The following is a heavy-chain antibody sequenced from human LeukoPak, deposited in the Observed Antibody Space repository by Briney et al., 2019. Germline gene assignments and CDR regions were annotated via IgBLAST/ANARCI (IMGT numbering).Heavy chain of an antibody. J-gene: IGHJ4*02. CDR3: AKDAQRGFGYSNSLQY. CDR2: IWSDGSNR. CDR1: GFTFRHYG. Sequence: GGSLRLSCVASGFTFRHYGLHWVRQAPGKGLEWVAVIWSDGSNRFYAGSVKGRFTISRDNSQNTVFLQMNSLRAEDTAMYYCAKDAQRGFGYSNSLQYWGQGTLVTVSS. V-gene: IGHV3-33*06. D-gene: IGHD4-11*01.